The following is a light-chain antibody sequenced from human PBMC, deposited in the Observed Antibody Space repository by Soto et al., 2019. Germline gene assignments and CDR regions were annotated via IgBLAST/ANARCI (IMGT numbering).Light chain of an antibody. Sequence: QSALTQPPSVSAAPGEKVTISRSGSNSNIGNNYVSWYQQLPGTAPKLLIYDNNKRPSGIPDRFSGSKSGTSATLGITGLQTGDEADYYCGAWDDSLSAVFGGGTKVTVL. CDR2: DNN. CDR1: NSNIGNNY. V-gene: IGLV1-51*01. J-gene: IGLJ2*01. CDR3: GAWDDSLSAV.